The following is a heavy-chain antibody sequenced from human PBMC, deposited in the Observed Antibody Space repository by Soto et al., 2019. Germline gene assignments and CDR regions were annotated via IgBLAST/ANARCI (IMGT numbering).Heavy chain of an antibody. V-gene: IGHV4-39*01. Sequence: SETLSLTCNVSGGSIISSTYYWGWIRQPPGKGLEYLGTIYYSGSSYYNPSLRSRVTVSVDTSKNQFSLTLTSVTAADTAVYYCARCHREVAVASYYYFDYWGQGTPVTVSS. CDR1: GGSIISSTYY. CDR3: ARCHREVAVASYYYFDY. CDR2: IYYSGSS. D-gene: IGHD6-19*01. J-gene: IGHJ4*02.